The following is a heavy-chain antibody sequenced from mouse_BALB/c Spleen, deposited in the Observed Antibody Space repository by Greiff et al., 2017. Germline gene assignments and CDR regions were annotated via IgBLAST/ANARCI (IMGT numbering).Heavy chain of an antibody. CDR3: ARWCYYRSAMDY. J-gene: IGHJ4*01. D-gene: IGHD2-14*01. V-gene: IGHV1S137*01. Sequence: VKLVESGAELVRPGVSVKISCKGSGYTFTDYAMHWVKQSHAKSLEWIGVISTYYGDASYNQKFKGKATMTVDKSSSTAYMELARLTSEDSAIYYCARWCYYRSAMDYWGQGTSVTVSS. CDR2: ISTYYGDA. CDR1: GYTFTDYA.